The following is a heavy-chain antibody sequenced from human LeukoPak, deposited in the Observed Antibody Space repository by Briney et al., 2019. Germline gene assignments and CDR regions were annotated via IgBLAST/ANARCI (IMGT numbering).Heavy chain of an antibody. CDR1: GGSMSSYY. CDR2: ISYSGST. J-gene: IGHJ4*02. Sequence: SETLSLTCTVSGGSMSSYYWSWIRQPPGKEREWIGYISYSGSTNYNPSLKSRVTISVDTSKNQSSLTLSSVTAADTAVYYCARHLTGDYFDYWGQGTLVTVSS. V-gene: IGHV4-59*08. D-gene: IGHD1-14*01. CDR3: ARHLTGDYFDY.